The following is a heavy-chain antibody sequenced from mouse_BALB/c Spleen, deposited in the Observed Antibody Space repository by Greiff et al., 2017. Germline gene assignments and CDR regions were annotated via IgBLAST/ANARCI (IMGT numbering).Heavy chain of an antibody. J-gene: IGHJ4*01. D-gene: IGHD1-1*01. CDR1: GFTFSSYT. V-gene: IGHV5-6-4*01. CDR2: ISSGGSYT. CDR3: TRDWILRDGAMDY. Sequence: EVMLVESGGGLVKPGGSLKLSCAASGFTFSSYTMSWVRQTPEKRLEWVATISSGGSYTYYPDSVKGRFTISRDNAKNTLYLQMSSLKSEDTAMYYCTRDWILRDGAMDYWGQGTSVTVSS.